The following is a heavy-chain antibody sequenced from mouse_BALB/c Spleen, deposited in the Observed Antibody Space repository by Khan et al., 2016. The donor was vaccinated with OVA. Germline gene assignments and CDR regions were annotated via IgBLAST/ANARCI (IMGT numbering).Heavy chain of an antibody. J-gene: IGHJ2*02. V-gene: IGHV1-87*01. Sequence: QVQLQQSGAELARPGASVKLSCKASGYTFTNYWIQWVKQRPGQGLEWIGTIYPGDGDTKYTQKFKGKATLTADKSSSTAYMQLSSLASEDSAVYYCASIFDNYFHYWSHCTSLPVSS. CDR3: ASIFDNYFHY. CDR2: IYPGDGDT. CDR1: GYTFTNYW.